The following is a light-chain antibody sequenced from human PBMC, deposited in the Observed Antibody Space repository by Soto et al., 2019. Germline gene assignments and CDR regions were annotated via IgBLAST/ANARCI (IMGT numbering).Light chain of an antibody. CDR1: SSNIGAGYD. Sequence: QLVLTQPPSVSGAPGQRVTISCTGSSSNIGAGYDVHWYQQLPGTAPKLLIYANGNRPSGVPDRFSGSKSGTSASLAITGLQAEDEADYYCQSYDSSLSGTWVFGGGTKLTVL. CDR3: QSYDSSLSGTWV. J-gene: IGLJ3*02. V-gene: IGLV1-40*01. CDR2: ANG.